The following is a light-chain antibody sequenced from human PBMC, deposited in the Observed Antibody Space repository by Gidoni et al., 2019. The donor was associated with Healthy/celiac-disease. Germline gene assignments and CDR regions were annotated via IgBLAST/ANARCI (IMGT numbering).Light chain of an antibody. J-gene: IGLJ1*01. CDR1: ALPKQY. Sequence: SCELTQPPSVSVSPGQTARITCSGDALPKQYAYWYQQKPGQAPVLVIYNDSERPSGIPERFSGSSSGTTVTFTISGVQAEDEADYYCQSADSSGTYVFGTGTKVTVL. V-gene: IGLV3-25*03. CDR2: NDS. CDR3: QSADSSGTYV.